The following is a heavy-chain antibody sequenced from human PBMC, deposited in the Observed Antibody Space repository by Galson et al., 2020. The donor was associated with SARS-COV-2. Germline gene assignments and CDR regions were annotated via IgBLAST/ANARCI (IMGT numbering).Heavy chain of an antibody. CDR3: AKTILGYCSSTSCLEGDV. D-gene: IGHD2-2*01. Sequence: GESLKISCAASGFTVSSNYMSWVRQAPGKGLAWVSVIYSGGSTYSADSVTGRFTISRDNSKNTMYVEMNSLRAEDTSLYDCAKTILGYCSSTSCLEGDVWGQGTTVTVSS. CDR1: GFTVSSNY. V-gene: IGHV3-66*01. CDR2: IYSGGST. J-gene: IGHJ6*02.